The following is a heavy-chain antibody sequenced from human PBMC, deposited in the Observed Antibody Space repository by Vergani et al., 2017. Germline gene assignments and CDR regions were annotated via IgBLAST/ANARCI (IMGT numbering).Heavy chain of an antibody. Sequence: QVQLVQSGAEVKKPGASVKVSCKASGYTFTSYYMHWVRQAPGQGLEWMGIINPSGGSTSYAQKFQGRVTMTRDTSTSTVYMVLSSLRSEYTAVYYCARAGPYCGGDCYWSHNKYYYYYYMDVWGKGTTVTVSS. J-gene: IGHJ6*03. CDR3: ARAGPYCGGDCYWSHNKYYYYYYMDV. V-gene: IGHV1-46*01. D-gene: IGHD2-21*01. CDR2: INPSGGST. CDR1: GYTFTSYY.